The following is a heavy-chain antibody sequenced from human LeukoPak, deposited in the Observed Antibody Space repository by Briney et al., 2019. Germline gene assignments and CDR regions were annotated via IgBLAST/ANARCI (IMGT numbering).Heavy chain of an antibody. CDR2: ISFDGNNE. CDR1: GFTFSNYA. Sequence: PGGSLRLSCAASGFTFSNYAMHWVRQAPGKGLEWLAVISFDGNNEYYADSVKGRFTISRDNSKNTLYLQMNSLRAEDTAVYYCAREGPDYGDYLFDYWGQGTLVTVSS. CDR3: AREGPDYGDYLFDY. V-gene: IGHV3-30-3*01. D-gene: IGHD4-17*01. J-gene: IGHJ4*02.